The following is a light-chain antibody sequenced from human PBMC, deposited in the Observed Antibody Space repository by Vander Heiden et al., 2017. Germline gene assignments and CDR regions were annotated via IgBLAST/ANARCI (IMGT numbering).Light chain of an antibody. CDR2: NNN. V-gene: IGLV1-44*01. J-gene: IGLJ3*02. Sequence: QSILTQPPSASGTPGPRVTIACSGSNSNIGYNTVNWYRQSPRTAPKLLIYNNNHRPSGVPDRFSASKSGTSASLAISGLQSDDEADYYCATWDDSLSGWVFGGGTKLTVL. CDR3: ATWDDSLSGWV. CDR1: NSNIGYNT.